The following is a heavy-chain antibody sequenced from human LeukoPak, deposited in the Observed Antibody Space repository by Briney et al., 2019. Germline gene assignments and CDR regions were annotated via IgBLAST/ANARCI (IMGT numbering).Heavy chain of an antibody. CDR1: RFSFSNYW. J-gene: IGHJ4*02. CDR2: VKSDGSNP. CDR3: ARDVVSGSGSLDY. Sequence: GGSLRLSCAASRFSFSNYWMHWVRQAPGKGLVWVSRVKSDGSNPSYADSVKGRFTISRDNAENMLYLQMNTLGAEDTAVYYCARDVVSGSGSLDYWGQGTLVSVSS. V-gene: IGHV3-74*01. D-gene: IGHD3-10*01.